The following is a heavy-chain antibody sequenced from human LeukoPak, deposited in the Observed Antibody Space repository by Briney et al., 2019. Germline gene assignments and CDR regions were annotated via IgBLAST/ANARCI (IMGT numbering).Heavy chain of an antibody. CDR2: VFHNGDS. CDR3: TRRGTGSSWGWFDP. J-gene: IGHJ5*02. V-gene: IGHV4-39*01. CDR1: GGSVTDKDYY. Sequence: SETLSLTCNVSGGSVTDKDYYWAWVRQPPGQGLEWVGSVFHNGDSYPNPSLRSRVAMSVDKSKNRFSLSLTSVTAADTAHYYCTRRGTGSSWGWFDPWGQGTLVSVSP. D-gene: IGHD1-26*01.